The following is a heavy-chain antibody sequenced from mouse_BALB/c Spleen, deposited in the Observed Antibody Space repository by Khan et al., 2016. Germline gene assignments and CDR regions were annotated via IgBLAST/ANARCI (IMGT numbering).Heavy chain of an antibody. CDR3: AEDYYGSNWFAY. V-gene: IGHV9-3*02. D-gene: IGHD1-1*01. CDR1: GYTFTNYG. Sequence: QLVQSGPELKKPGETVKISCKASGYTFTNYGMNWVKQAPGKGLKWMGWINTNTGEPTYAEEFKGRFAFSLEPSASTAYLQISNLKNEDAATSFCAEDYYGSNWFAYWGQGTLVTVSA. J-gene: IGHJ3*01. CDR2: INTNTGEP.